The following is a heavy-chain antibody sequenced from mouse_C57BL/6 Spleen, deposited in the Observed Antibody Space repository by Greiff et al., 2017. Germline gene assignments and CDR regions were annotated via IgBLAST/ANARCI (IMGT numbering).Heavy chain of an antibody. Sequence: QVQLQQSGPELVKPGASVKISCKASGYAFSSSWMNWVKQRPGKGLEWIGRIYPGDGDTNYNGKFKGKATLTADKSSSTAYMQLSSLTSEDSAVYFCARSGYSYDTWFAYWGQGTLVTVSA. V-gene: IGHV1-82*01. CDR1: GYAFSSSW. CDR3: ARSGYSYDTWFAY. J-gene: IGHJ3*01. CDR2: IYPGDGDT. D-gene: IGHD2-12*01.